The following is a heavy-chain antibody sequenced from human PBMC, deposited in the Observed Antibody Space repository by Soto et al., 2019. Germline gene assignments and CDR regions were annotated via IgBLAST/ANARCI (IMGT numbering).Heavy chain of an antibody. CDR3: ARVAGTWVFDY. Sequence: PSETLSLTCTVSGGSISSYYWSWIRQPPGKGLEWIGYIYYSGSTNYNPSLKSRVTISVDTSKNQFSLKLSSATAADTAVYYCARVAGTWVFDYWAQGTLVTVS. V-gene: IGHV4-59*01. D-gene: IGHD6-19*01. J-gene: IGHJ4*02. CDR1: GGSISSYY. CDR2: IYYSGST.